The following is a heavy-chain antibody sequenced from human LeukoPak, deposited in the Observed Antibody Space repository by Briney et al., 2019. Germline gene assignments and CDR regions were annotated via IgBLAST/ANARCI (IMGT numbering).Heavy chain of an antibody. Sequence: SETMSLTCTVYGGSISRYYWSWIRQPHGKGIEWNGYIYYSGRTNYNPSLKSRVTISVDTSKNQFSLKLSSVTAADTAVYYCAREASLHYYDSSGYGLYYYYYMDVWGKGTTVTVSS. D-gene: IGHD3-22*01. CDR3: AREASLHYYDSSGYGLYYYYYMDV. V-gene: IGHV4-59*01. CDR1: GGSISRYY. J-gene: IGHJ6*03. CDR2: IYYSGRT.